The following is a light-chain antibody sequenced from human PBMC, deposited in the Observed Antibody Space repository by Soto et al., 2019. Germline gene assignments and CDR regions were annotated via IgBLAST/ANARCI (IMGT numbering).Light chain of an antibody. CDR2: AAS. Sequence: IQLTQSPSSLSASVGDRVTITCRASQGISSYLAWYQQKSGKAPQLLIYAASTLQSGVPSRFSGSGSGTDFTLTISSLQPEDFATYYCQHYNSYSEAFGQGTRWIS. CDR1: QGISSY. J-gene: IGKJ1*01. CDR3: QHYNSYSEA. V-gene: IGKV1-9*01.